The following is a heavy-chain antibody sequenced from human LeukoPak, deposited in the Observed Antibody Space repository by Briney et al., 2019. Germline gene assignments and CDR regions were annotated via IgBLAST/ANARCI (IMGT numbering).Heavy chain of an antibody. CDR3: ARQWGANGYGYFDY. V-gene: IGHV4-59*08. Sequence: SEALSLTCTVSGGSLSVHYWLGTRQPRGKGLECIGHLSYSGTTNSNPPLNSRVTISVDTSKNQLSLRLSSVTAADTAVYYCARQWGANGYGYFDYWGQGTLVTVSS. CDR2: LSYSGTT. J-gene: IGHJ4*02. CDR1: GGSLSVHY. D-gene: IGHD5-12*01.